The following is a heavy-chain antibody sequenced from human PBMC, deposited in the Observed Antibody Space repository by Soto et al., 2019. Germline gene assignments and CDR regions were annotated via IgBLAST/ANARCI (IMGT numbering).Heavy chain of an antibody. CDR2: ISGGSSYT. J-gene: IGHJ4*02. V-gene: IGHV3-11*06. CDR3: AKTIVAVSGYYFDQ. D-gene: IGHD2-21*01. Sequence: QVQLVESGGGLVKPGGSLRLACAASGFSFGDSYMSWVRQAPGKGLEWLSYISGGSSYTNYADSVTGRFTISRDNAKRSLYLEMNSLRADDTAVYYCAKTIVAVSGYYFDQWGQGTLVTVCS. CDR1: GFSFGDSY.